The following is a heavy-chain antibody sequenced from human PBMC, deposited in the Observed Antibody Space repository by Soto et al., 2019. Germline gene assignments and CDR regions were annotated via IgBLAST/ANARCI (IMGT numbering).Heavy chain of an antibody. CDR3: MRLNSCFGGTCSAHYFDS. CDR2: LYAGDSDT. Sequence: GESLKISCKASGYSFSTYWIAWVRQMPGKGLEWMGVLYAGDSDTRYSPSFQGHVTISVDKSVNTAYLQLSSLRASDTATYYCMRLNSCFGGTCSAHYFDSWGQGTLVTVSS. V-gene: IGHV5-51*01. D-gene: IGHD2-15*01. CDR1: GYSFSTYW. J-gene: IGHJ4*02.